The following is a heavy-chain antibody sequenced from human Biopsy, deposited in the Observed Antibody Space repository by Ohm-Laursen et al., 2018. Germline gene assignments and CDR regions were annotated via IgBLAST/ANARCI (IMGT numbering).Heavy chain of an antibody. D-gene: IGHD2/OR15-2a*01. CDR2: IYYRGST. V-gene: IGHV4-59*01. J-gene: IGHJ6*02. CDR3: ARSTNSTGWPYYYFYGMDV. CDR1: GGSISSDY. Sequence: GTLSLTCSVSGGSISSDYWSWIRQTPGKGLEWIGYIYYRGSTNYNPSLKSRVTISVDTSKNQFSLRLNSVTAADLAVYYCARSTNSTGWPYYYFYGMDVWGQGTTVAVSS.